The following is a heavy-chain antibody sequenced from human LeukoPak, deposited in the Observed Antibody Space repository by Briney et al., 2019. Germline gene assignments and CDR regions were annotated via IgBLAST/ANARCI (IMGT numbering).Heavy chain of an antibody. CDR3: ARHLSIAVAPLWY. D-gene: IGHD6-19*01. V-gene: IGHV1-18*01. CDR2: ISPYNGNT. CDR1: GYTFSVYG. Sequence: ASVKVSCKASGYTFSVYGITWVRQAPGQGLEWMGWISPYNGNTSYAQKLQGRVTMTRDTSTSTVYMELSSLRSEDTAVYYCARHLSIAVAPLWYWGQGTLVTVSS. J-gene: IGHJ4*02.